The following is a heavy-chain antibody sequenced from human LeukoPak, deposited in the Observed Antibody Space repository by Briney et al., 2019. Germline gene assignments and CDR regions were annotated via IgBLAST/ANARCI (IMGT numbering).Heavy chain of an antibody. V-gene: IGHV3-23*01. CDR2: MTGPADTT. CDR1: GFNFNNFA. J-gene: IGHJ4*02. Sequence: GGSLRLSCAASGFNFNNFAMSWVRQAPGKGLEWLSAMTGPADTTYYAESVKGRFTISRDYSKSMVFLQMNSLRVEDTAIYYCAKGAEIDHWGQGTLVTVSS. CDR3: AKGAEIDH.